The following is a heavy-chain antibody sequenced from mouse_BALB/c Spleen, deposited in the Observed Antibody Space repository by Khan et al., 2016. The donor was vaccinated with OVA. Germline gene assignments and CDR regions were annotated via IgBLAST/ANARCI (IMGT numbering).Heavy chain of an antibody. V-gene: IGHV1-7*01. CDR1: GYTFTTYW. Sequence: VQLQESGAELAKPGASVKMSCKASGYTFTTYWMYWVQQRPGQGLEWIAYINPTSGYTDYNERFKDKVTFSADKAYSPAYMQLSSLTSEDSAVYYYTRDRIDYWGQGTTLTVSS. CDR2: INPTSGYT. J-gene: IGHJ2*01. CDR3: TRDRIDY.